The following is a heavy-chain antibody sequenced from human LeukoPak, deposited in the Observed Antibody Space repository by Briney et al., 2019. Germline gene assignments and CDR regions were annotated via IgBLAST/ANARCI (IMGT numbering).Heavy chain of an antibody. Sequence: SETLSLTCTVSGGSISRYYWNWIRQSAGMRLEWIGRLYTGGITEYNPSLKSRVTMSVDTSKSQFSLEVRSVTAADTALYYCATWSSGYYFDAFDIWGQGTMVTVSS. CDR1: GGSISRYY. V-gene: IGHV4-4*07. CDR2: LYTGGIT. CDR3: ATWSSGYYFDAFDI. D-gene: IGHD3-22*01. J-gene: IGHJ3*02.